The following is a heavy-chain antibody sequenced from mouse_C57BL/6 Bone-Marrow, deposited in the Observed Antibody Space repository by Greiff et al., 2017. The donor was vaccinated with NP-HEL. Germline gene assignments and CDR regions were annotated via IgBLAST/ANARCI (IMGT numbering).Heavy chain of an antibody. CDR2: INPYNGGT. CDR3: ARGGLRRGYYYAMDY. CDR1: GYTFTDYY. Sequence: VQLQQSGPVLVKPGASVKMSCKASGYTFTDYYMNWVKQSHGKSLEWIGVINPYNGGTSYNQKFKGKATLTVDKSSNTAYMELNSLTSEDSAVYYCARGGLRRGYYYAMDYWGQGTSVTVSS. D-gene: IGHD2-4*01. V-gene: IGHV1-19*01. J-gene: IGHJ4*01.